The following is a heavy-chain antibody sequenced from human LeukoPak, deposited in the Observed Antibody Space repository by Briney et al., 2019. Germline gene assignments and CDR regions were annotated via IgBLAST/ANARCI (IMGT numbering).Heavy chain of an antibody. Sequence: GGSLRLSCAASGFTFSSYAMHWVRQAPGKGLEWVAVISYDGSNKYYADSVKGRFTISRDNSKNTLYLQMNSLRAEDTAVYYCASLPGYSSGWYVDFDYWGQGTLVTVSS. CDR3: ASLPGYSSGWYVDFDY. D-gene: IGHD6-19*01. CDR1: GFTFSSYA. V-gene: IGHV3-30-3*01. CDR2: ISYDGSNK. J-gene: IGHJ4*02.